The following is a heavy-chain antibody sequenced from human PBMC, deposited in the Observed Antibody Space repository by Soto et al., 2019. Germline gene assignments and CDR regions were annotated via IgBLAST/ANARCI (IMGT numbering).Heavy chain of an antibody. CDR3: ASGNTAMADYFDY. CDR2: IYYSGST. D-gene: IGHD5-18*01. Sequence: SETLSLTCTVSGGSISSYYWSWIRQPPGKGLEWIGYIYYSGSTNYNPSLKSRVTISVDTSKNQFSLKLSSVTDADTAVYYCASGNTAMADYFDYWGQGTLVTVSS. CDR1: GGSISSYY. V-gene: IGHV4-59*01. J-gene: IGHJ4*02.